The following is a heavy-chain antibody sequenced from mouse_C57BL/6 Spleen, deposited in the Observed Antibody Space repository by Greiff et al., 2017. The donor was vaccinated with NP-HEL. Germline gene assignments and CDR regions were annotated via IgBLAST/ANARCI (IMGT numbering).Heavy chain of an antibody. CDR1: GYTFTSYW. Sequence: VQLQQPGAELVKPGASVKMSCKASGYTFTSYWITWVKQRPGQGLEWIGDIYPGSGSTNYNEKFKGKATLTVDTSSSTAYMQLSSLTSEDSAVDYCARRANYDYAWFAYWGQGTLVTVSA. V-gene: IGHV1-55*01. D-gene: IGHD2-4*01. CDR2: IYPGSGST. CDR3: ARRANYDYAWFAY. J-gene: IGHJ3*01.